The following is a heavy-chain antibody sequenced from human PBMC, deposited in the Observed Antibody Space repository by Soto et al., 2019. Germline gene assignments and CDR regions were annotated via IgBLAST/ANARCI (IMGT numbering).Heavy chain of an antibody. CDR1: GGSFTGYY. D-gene: IGHD4-17*01. CDR3: ARSTVTTVYY. J-gene: IGHJ4*02. Sequence: QVQLQQWGAGLLKPSETLSLTCGVYGGSFTGYYWSWIRQAPGKGLEWIGEINESGSTNYNPSLKCRVTMSVDTSKNQFSLKLSSVTAADTAVYYCARSTVTTVYYWGQGTLVTVSS. V-gene: IGHV4-34*01. CDR2: INESGST.